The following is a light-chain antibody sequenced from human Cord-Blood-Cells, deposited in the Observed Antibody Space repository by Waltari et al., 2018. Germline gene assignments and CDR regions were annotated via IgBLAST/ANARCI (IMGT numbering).Light chain of an antibody. CDR1: SSDVGSYNL. CDR2: EGS. CDR3: CSYAGSSTFVV. Sequence: QSALTQPASVSGSPGQSITISCTGTSSDVGSYNLVSWYQQHPGKAPKLMIYEGSKRPSGGSNHCSGSKSGNTASLTISGLQAEDEADDYCCSYAGSSTFVVFGGGTKLTVL. J-gene: IGLJ2*01. V-gene: IGLV2-23*03.